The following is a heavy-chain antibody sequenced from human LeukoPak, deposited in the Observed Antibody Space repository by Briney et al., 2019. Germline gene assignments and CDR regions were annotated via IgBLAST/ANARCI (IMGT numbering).Heavy chain of an antibody. V-gene: IGHV4-59*11. CDR2: IHYSGST. J-gene: IGHJ4*02. CDR3: SRAGTGFNTPGAY. D-gene: IGHD1-14*01. CDR1: GASISSHY. Sequence: PSETLSLTCSVSGASISSHYWSWIRQPPGKGLEWIGYIHYSGSTNCNPSLKSRVTISLDTSKNQFSLKLTSVTAADTAVYYCSRAGTGFNTPGAYWGQGTLVTVSS.